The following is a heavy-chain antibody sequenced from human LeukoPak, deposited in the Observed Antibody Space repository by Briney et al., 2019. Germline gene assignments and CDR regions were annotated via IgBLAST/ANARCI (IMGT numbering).Heavy chain of an antibody. J-gene: IGHJ4*02. D-gene: IGHD3/OR15-3a*01. CDR3: AKVATWTYFDY. CDR2: ISGSGGST. V-gene: IGHV3-23*01. CDR1: GFTFSNYA. Sequence: GGSLRLSCAASGFTFSNYAMTWVRQAPGKGLEWVSAISGSGGSTYYADSVKGRFTISRDNSKNTLYLHMNSLRADDTAVYYCAKVATWTYFDYWGQGTLVTVSS.